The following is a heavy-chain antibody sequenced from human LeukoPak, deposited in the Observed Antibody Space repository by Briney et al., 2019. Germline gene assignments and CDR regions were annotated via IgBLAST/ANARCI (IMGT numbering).Heavy chain of an antibody. CDR3: ARHLQLERPYYYYGMDV. D-gene: IGHD1-1*01. Sequence: GGSLRLSSAASGLTFSRYWMSWVPQAPGKVLEELADIKQDGSEKYYVDSVKGRFTISRDNAKNSLYLQMNSLRAEDTAVYYCARHLQLERPYYYYGMDVWGKGTTVTVSS. V-gene: IGHV3-7*03. CDR1: GLTFSRYW. J-gene: IGHJ6*04. CDR2: IKQDGSEK.